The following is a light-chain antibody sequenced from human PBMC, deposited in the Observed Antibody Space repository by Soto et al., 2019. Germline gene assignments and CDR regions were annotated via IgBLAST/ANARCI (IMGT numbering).Light chain of an antibody. V-gene: IGLV2-14*03. Sequence: QSALTQPASVSGSPGQSITVSCTGTSSDIGSYDYVSWYQQHPGKVPKLIIYDVSNRPSGVSNRFSDSKSGNTASLTISGLQAEDEADYYCTSFTTAYTHVFGSGTKVTVL. CDR1: SSDIGSYDY. J-gene: IGLJ1*01. CDR3: TSFTTAYTHV. CDR2: DVS.